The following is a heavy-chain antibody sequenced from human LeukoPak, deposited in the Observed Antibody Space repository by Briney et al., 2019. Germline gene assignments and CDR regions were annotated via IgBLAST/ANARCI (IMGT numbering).Heavy chain of an antibody. V-gene: IGHV3-11*01. CDR1: GFTFSDYY. CDR2: ISSSGSTI. Sequence: GGSLRLSCAASGFTFSDYYISWIRQAPGKGLEWVSYISSSGSTIYYADSVKGRFTISRDNAKNSLYLQMNSLRAEDTAVYYCARDYYDILTGYQTTAGFDYWGQGTLVTVSS. CDR3: ARDYYDILTGYQTTAGFDY. D-gene: IGHD3-9*01. J-gene: IGHJ4*02.